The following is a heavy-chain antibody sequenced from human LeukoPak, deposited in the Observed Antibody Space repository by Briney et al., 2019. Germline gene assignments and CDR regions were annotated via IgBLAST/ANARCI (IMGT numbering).Heavy chain of an antibody. J-gene: IGHJ6*03. CDR2: IYHDGSA. D-gene: IGHD2-15*01. Sequence: SGTLSLTCAVSGGSLTNSNWWSWVRQPPGQGLEWIGEIYHDGSANYSPSLKSRVTISVDKSKNQFSLNLNSVTAADTAVYYCARANLLRGFTSGLYYYFYIDVWGKGTTVAVSS. CDR3: ARANLLRGFTSGLYYYFYIDV. V-gene: IGHV4-4*02. CDR1: GGSLTNSNW.